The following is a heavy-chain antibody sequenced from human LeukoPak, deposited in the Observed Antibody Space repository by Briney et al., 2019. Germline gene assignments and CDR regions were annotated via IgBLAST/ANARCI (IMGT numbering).Heavy chain of an antibody. D-gene: IGHD3-3*01. Sequence: ASVKVSCKASGYTFTSYYMHWVRQAPGQELEWMGIINPSGGSTSYAQKFQGRVTMTRDMSTSTVYMELSSLRSEDTAVYYCARGDYDFWSGPSWNWFDPWGQGTLVTVSS. J-gene: IGHJ5*02. CDR3: ARGDYDFWSGPSWNWFDP. CDR2: INPSGGST. V-gene: IGHV1-46*01. CDR1: GYTFTSYY.